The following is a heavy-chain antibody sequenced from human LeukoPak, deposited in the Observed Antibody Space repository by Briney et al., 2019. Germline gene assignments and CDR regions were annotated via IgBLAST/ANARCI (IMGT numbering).Heavy chain of an antibody. J-gene: IGHJ4*02. D-gene: IGHD2/OR15-2a*01. V-gene: IGHV3-7*01. CDR1: GFTFSRHW. CDR2: INPDGNDK. Sequence: QPGGSLRLSCTVSGFTFSRHWMSWVRQAPGKGLEWVANINPDGNDKQYVDSMKGRFTIPRDNAKNSLYLQMNSLRAEDTAVYYCIPANRGPSPLSDYWGQGTLVTVSS. CDR3: IPANRGPSPLSDY.